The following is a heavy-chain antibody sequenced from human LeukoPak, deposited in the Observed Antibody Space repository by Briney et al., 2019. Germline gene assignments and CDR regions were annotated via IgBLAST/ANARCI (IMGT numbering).Heavy chain of an antibody. CDR2: IWYDGSNK. J-gene: IGHJ4*02. CDR3: ARSGVPGKYYFDY. V-gene: IGHV3-33*08. D-gene: IGHD3-3*01. CDR1: GFTFSSYV. Sequence: PGGSLRLSCAASGFTFSSYVMSWVRQAPGKGLEWVAVIWYDGSNKYYADSVKGRFTISRDNSKNTLYLQMNSLRAEDTAVYYCARSGVPGKYYFDYWGQGTLVTVSS.